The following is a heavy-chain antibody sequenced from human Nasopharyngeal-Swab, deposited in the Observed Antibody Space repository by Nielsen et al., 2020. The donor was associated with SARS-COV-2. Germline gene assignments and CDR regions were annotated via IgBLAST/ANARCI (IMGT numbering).Heavy chain of an antibody. CDR1: GFTFSSYS. CDR3: ARARRGVDYYMDV. CDR2: MSSSSSYI. V-gene: IGHV3-21*01. Sequence: GESLKISCAASGFTFSSYSMNWVRQAPGKGLEWVSSMSSSSSYIYYADSVKGRFTISRDNAKNSLYLQMNSLRAEDTAVYYCARARRGVDYYMDVWGKGTTVTVSS. D-gene: IGHD3-10*01. J-gene: IGHJ6*03.